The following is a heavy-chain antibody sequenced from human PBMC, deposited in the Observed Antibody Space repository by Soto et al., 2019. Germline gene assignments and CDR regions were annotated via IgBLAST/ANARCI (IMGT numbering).Heavy chain of an antibody. CDR3: AKGTVGATRPGYYFDY. CDR1: GFTFSSYA. CDR2: ISGSGGST. D-gene: IGHD1-26*01. V-gene: IGHV3-23*01. Sequence: PGGSLRLSCAASGFTFSSYAMSWVRQAPGKGLEWVSAISGSGGSTYYADSVKGRFTISRDNSKNTLYLQMNSLRAEDTAVYYCAKGTVGATRPGYYFDYWGQGTLVTVSS. J-gene: IGHJ4*02.